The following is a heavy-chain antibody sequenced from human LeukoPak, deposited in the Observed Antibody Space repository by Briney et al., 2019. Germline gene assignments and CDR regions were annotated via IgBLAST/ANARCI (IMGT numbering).Heavy chain of an antibody. CDR2: INPNGGST. CDR3: ARTGVDNWFDP. J-gene: IGHJ5*02. Sequence: GASVKVSCKASGYTFTSYYMHWVRQAPKQGLEWMGIINPNGGSTTHAQKFQGRVTMTRDMSTSTVYMELSRLRSDDTAVYYCARTGVDNWFDPWGQGTLVTVSS. V-gene: IGHV1-46*01. D-gene: IGHD2-8*01. CDR1: GYTFTSYY.